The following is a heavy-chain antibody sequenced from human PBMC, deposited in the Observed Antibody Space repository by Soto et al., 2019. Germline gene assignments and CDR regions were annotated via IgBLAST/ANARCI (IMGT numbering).Heavy chain of an antibody. J-gene: IGHJ4*02. CDR1: GGSISSSSYY. V-gene: IGHV4-39*01. CDR3: ARRYCSSTSCYFLDY. D-gene: IGHD2-2*01. CDR2: IYYSGST. Sequence: QLQLQESGPELVKPSETLSLTCTVSGGSISSSSYYWGWIRQPPGKGLEWIGSIYYSGSTYYNQSLKSRVSISVDTSKNQFSLKLSSVTAADTAVYYCARRYCSSTSCYFLDYWGQGTLVTVSS.